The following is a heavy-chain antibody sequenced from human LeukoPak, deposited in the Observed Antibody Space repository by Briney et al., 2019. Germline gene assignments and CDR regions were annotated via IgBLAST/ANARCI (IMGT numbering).Heavy chain of an antibody. V-gene: IGHV1-8*01. CDR3: AGVWGSIDY. J-gene: IGHJ4*02. D-gene: IGHD7-27*01. CDR2: MNPKSGNT. Sequence: GASVKVSCKTSGYTFTNYDINWVRQATGQGLEWTGWMNPKSGNTGSAQRFQGRVTLTRDTSISTAYMELSSLRSEDTAVYYCAGVWGSIDYWGQGTLVTVSS. CDR1: GYTFTNYD.